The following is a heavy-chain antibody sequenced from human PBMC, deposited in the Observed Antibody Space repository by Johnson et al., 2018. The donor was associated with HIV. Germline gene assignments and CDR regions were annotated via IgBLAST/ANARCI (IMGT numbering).Heavy chain of an antibody. CDR2: ISGSGGST. CDR3: ARSPGEADAFDI. J-gene: IGHJ3*02. V-gene: IGHV3-23*04. D-gene: IGHD3-10*01. Sequence: VQLVESGGGLVKPGGSLRLSCAASGFTFNDYYMSWIRQAPGKGLEWVSAISGSGGSTYYADSVKGRFTISRDNSKNTLYLQMNSLRAEDTAVYYCARSPGEADAFDIWGQGTMVTVSS. CDR1: GFTFNDYY.